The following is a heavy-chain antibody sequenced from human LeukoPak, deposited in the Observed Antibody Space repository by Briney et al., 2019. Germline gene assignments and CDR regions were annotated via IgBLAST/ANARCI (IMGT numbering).Heavy chain of an antibody. Sequence: GGSLRLSCAASGFTFSDYYMSWIRQAPGKGLEWVSYISSSSSYTNYADSVKGRFTISRDNAKNSLYLQMNSLRAEDTAVYYCARGRTYYYDSGGYSPFDHWGQGTLVTVSS. CDR2: ISSSSSYT. J-gene: IGHJ4*02. D-gene: IGHD3-22*01. CDR3: ARGRTYYYDSGGYSPFDH. CDR1: GFTFSDYY. V-gene: IGHV3-11*03.